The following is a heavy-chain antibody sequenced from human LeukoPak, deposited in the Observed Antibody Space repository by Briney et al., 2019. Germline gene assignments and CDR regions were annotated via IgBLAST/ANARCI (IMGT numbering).Heavy chain of an antibody. V-gene: IGHV1-69*05. CDR3: ARDGGLVITPYMDA. CDR2: IIPIFGTA. CDR1: GGTFSSYA. Sequence: SVKVSCKASGGTFSSYAISWVRQAPGQGLEWMGRIIPIFGTANYAQKFQGRVTITTDESTSTAYMELSSLRSEDTAVYYCARDGGLVITPYMDAWGKGTTVTVSS. J-gene: IGHJ6*03. D-gene: IGHD3-16*01.